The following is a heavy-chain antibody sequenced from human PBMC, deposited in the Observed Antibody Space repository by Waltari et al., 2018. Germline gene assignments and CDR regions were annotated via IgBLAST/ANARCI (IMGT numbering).Heavy chain of an antibody. CDR3: AGWGIVAMPAYYYDY. V-gene: IGHV4-39*02. CDR2: MHYSGST. J-gene: IGHJ4*01. CDR1: GGSISSSSYY. Sequence: QLQLQESGPGLVKPSETLSLTCAVSGGSISSSSYYWGWLRQPPGKGLEWIASMHYSGSTFYNPSLQSRVTISVDTSKNHFSLKLSSVTAADTAFYYCAGWGIVAMPAYYYDYWGQGTLVTVSS. D-gene: IGHD1-26*01.